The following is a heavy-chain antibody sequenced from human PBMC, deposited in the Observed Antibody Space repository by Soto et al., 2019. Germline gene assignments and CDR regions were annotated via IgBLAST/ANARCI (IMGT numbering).Heavy chain of an antibody. V-gene: IGHV1-58*01. D-gene: IGHD1-1*01. CDR2: IVVGSGNT. Sequence: QMQLVQSGPEVKKPGTSVKVSCKASGFTFTSSAVQWVRQARGQRLEWIGWIVVGSGNTNYAQKFQERVTITRDMSTSTAYMELSSLRFADTAVYYCAAARGTDFDYWGQGTLVTVSS. CDR1: GFTFTSSA. J-gene: IGHJ4*02. CDR3: AAARGTDFDY.